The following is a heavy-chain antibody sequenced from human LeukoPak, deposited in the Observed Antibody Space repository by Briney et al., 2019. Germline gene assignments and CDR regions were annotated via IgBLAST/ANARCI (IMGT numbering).Heavy chain of an antibody. J-gene: IGHJ5*02. CDR3: ARHEVRGIESWFDP. V-gene: IGHV4-59*08. CDR2: IYYSGST. Sequence: PSETLSLTCTVSGGSISSYYWSWIRQPPGKGLEWIGYIYYSGSTNYNPSLKSRVTISVDTSKNQFSLKLSSVTAADTAVYYCARHEVRGIESWFDPWGQGTLVTASS. D-gene: IGHD3-10*01. CDR1: GGSISSYY.